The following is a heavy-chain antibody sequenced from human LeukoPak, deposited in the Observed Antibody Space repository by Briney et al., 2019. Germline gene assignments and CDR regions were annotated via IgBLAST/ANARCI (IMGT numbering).Heavy chain of an antibody. CDR3: ARSRGSVRDDYYGMDV. CDR2: IIPILGIA. D-gene: IGHD5-12*01. J-gene: IGHJ6*02. CDR1: GYTFSSYA. V-gene: IGHV1-69*04. Sequence: SVKVSCKASGYTFSSYAISWVRPAPGQGLGWMGRIIPILGIANYAQKFQGRVTIIADKSTSTASMALRSLRSEDTAVYYCARSRGSVRDDYYGMDVWGHGTTVTVSS.